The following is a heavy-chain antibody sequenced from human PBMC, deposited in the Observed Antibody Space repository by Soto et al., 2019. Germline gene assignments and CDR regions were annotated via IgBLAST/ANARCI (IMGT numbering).Heavy chain of an antibody. V-gene: IGHV1-69*08. J-gene: IGHJ2*01. CDR3: ARDESTVTTWYFDL. CDR2: IIPILGIA. Sequence: QVQLVQSGAEVKKPGSSVKVSCKASGGTFSRHTISWVRQAPGQGLEWMGRIIPILGIANYAQKFQDRVTITADKSTSTAYMELSSLRSEDTAVYYCARDESTVTTWYFDLWGRGTLVTLSS. CDR1: GGTFSRHT. D-gene: IGHD4-4*01.